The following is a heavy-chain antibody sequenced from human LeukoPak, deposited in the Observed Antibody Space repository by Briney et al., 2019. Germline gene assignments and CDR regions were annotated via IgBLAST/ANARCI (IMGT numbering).Heavy chain of an antibody. CDR3: AREGKDYYGPGSYYNPLEY. Sequence: GGSLRLSCAASVFSFSTHGMHWVRQAPGKGLEWLAFIRYDESNEYYAESVKGRFTISRDSSKNTLYLQMNSLRAEDTALYYCAREGKDYYGPGSYYNPLEYWGQGTLVIVSS. V-gene: IGHV3-30*02. D-gene: IGHD3-10*01. J-gene: IGHJ4*02. CDR1: VFSFSTHG. CDR2: IRYDESNE.